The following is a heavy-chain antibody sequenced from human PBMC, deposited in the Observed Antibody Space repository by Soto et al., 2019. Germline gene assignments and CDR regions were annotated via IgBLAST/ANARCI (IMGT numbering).Heavy chain of an antibody. V-gene: IGHV1-69*01. CDR3: ARPRSNTAMVSGGMDV. Sequence: QVQLVQSGAEVKKPGSSVKVSCKASGGTFSSYAISWVRQAPGQGLEWMGGIIPIFGTANYAQKFQGRVTSTADESTSTAYMELSSLRSEDTAVYYCARPRSNTAMVSGGMDVWGQGTTVTVSS. CDR2: IIPIFGTA. D-gene: IGHD5-18*01. J-gene: IGHJ6*02. CDR1: GGTFSSYA.